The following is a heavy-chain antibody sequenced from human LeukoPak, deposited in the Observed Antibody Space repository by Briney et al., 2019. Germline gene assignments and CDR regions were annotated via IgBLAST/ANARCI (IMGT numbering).Heavy chain of an antibody. Sequence: GASLQISSKGSGCGFTSFWNGRGRRQPGKGVEGMGMISPGASDTTYTPSFQGPFPFSPHKSNTPAYLQWSSLKASHTAMYYCARLRRPLSAAINWFDPWGQETLVTVSS. CDR3: ARLRRPLSAAINWFDP. CDR2: ISPGASDT. J-gene: IGHJ5*02. CDR1: GCGFTSFW. V-gene: IGHV5-51*01. D-gene: IGHD2-2*02.